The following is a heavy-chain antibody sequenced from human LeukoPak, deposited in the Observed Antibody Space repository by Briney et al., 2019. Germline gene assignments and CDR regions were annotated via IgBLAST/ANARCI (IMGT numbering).Heavy chain of an antibody. V-gene: IGHV3-23*01. Sequence: GGSLRPSCAASGFTFSSYAMSWVRQAPGKGLEWVSAISGSGGSTYYADSVKGRFTISRDNSKNTLYLQMNSLRAEDTAVYYCAKEMGISSGWYDGMDVWGQGTTVTVSS. D-gene: IGHD6-19*01. CDR1: GFTFSSYA. J-gene: IGHJ6*02. CDR3: AKEMGISSGWYDGMDV. CDR2: ISGSGGST.